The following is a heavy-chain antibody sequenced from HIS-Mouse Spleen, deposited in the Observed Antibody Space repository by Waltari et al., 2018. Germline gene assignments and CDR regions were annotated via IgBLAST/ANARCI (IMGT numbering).Heavy chain of an antibody. CDR1: GGSLSSYY. CDR2: IYYSGST. CDR3: ARASRDLLLPRYFDL. V-gene: IGHV4-59*01. Sequence: QVQLQESGPGLVKPSETLSLPCTVSGGSLSSYYWSWIRQPPGKGLEWIGYIYYSGSTNYNPSLKSRVTISVDTSKNQFSLKLRSVTAADTAVYYCARASRDLLLPRYFDLWGRGTLVTVSS. J-gene: IGHJ2*01.